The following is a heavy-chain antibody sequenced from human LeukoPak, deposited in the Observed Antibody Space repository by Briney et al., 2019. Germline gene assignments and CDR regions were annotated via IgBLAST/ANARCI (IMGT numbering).Heavy chain of an antibody. Sequence: SETLSLTCAVSGGSISSGGYYWSWIRQHPGKGLEWIGYIYYSGTTYYNPSLKSRVTISLDTSKSQFSLKLTSVTAADTAVYYCARHRDGYFDYWGQGTLVTVSS. CDR3: ARHRDGYFDY. J-gene: IGHJ4*02. CDR2: IYYSGTT. D-gene: IGHD5-24*01. CDR1: GGSISSGGYY. V-gene: IGHV4-31*11.